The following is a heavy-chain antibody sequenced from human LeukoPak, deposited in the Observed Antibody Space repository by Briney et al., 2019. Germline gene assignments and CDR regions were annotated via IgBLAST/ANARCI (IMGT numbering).Heavy chain of an antibody. Sequence: GSLRLSCGASGFSFTTYWMSWVRQAPGKGLEWVANIKQDGTEKYYVDSVKGRFTISRDYARNSLYLQLNSLRAEDTALYHCARTRLDYYGSGSYYNLIDNYYYMDVWGKGTTVTISS. CDR2: IKQDGTEK. CDR3: ARTRLDYYGSGSYYNLIDNYYYMDV. CDR1: GFSFTTYW. V-gene: IGHV3-7*03. J-gene: IGHJ6*03. D-gene: IGHD3-10*01.